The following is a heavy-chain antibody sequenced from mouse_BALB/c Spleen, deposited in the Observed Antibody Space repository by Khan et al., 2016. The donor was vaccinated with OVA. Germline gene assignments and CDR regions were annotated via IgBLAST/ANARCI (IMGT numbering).Heavy chain of an antibody. CDR3: ASAIFDGYPPFAY. D-gene: IGHD2-3*01. CDR1: GYTFISYW. J-gene: IGHJ3*01. CDR2: ITPSTGYT. V-gene: IGHV1-7*01. Sequence: QVQLQQSGAELAKPGASVKMSCKASGYTFISYWMHWVKQRPGQGLEWIGYITPSTGYTEYNQKFKDKATLTSDKSSSTAYMQLSSLTSEDSAVYYCASAIFDGYPPFAYWGQGTLVTVSA.